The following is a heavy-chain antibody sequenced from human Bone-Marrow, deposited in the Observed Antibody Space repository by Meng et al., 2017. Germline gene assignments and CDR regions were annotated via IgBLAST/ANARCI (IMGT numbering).Heavy chain of an antibody. CDR2: IYHRGST. D-gene: IGHD6-19*01. CDR3: ARARGIAVAEPWDY. J-gene: IGHJ4*02. Sequence: GQLWGSCPGLVKPSGTRSLTGAVSGGSISSSTWWSWVRQPPGKGLEWIGEIYHRGSTNYNPSLKSRVTISVDKSKNQFSLKLSSVTAADTAVYYCARARGIAVAEPWDYWGQGTLVTVSS. V-gene: IGHV4-4*02. CDR1: GGSISSSTW.